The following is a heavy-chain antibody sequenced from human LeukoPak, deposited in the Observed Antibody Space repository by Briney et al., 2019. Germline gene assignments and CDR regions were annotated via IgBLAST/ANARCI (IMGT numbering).Heavy chain of an antibody. D-gene: IGHD5-24*01. J-gene: IGHJ4*02. CDR2: ISDSGTGT. Sequence: GGSLRLSCAPSGFTFSSYAMSWVRQAPGKGLEWVSGISDSGTGTYYADSVKGRFTISRDNSKNTLFLQMNSLRAEDTAVYYCAKDHIRRDGYSDFDYWGQGTLVTVSS. CDR3: AKDHIRRDGYSDFDY. CDR1: GFTFSSYA. V-gene: IGHV3-23*01.